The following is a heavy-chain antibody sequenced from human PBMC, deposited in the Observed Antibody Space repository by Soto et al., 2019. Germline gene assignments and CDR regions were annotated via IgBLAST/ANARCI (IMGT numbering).Heavy chain of an antibody. CDR1: GFSLNTLAVG. CDR2: INWNDDK. V-gene: IGHV2-5*01. J-gene: IGHJ3*01. Sequence: GPTLVNPTHTLTLTCTFSGFSLNTLAVGVAWIRQPPGRALEWLALINWNDDKRYSPSLKDRLTITKDTYTNHVVLTMTNIDHVATATSFCAHRNYVGGFDVWGQGTMVTVSS. CDR3: AHRNYVGGFDV. D-gene: IGHD3-16*01.